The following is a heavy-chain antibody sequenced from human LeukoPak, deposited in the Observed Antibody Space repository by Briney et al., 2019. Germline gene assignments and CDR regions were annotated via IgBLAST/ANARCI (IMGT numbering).Heavy chain of an antibody. V-gene: IGHV3-30*02. Sequence: GGSLRLSCAASGFTFSSYGMHWVRQVPGKGLEWVAFIRYDGSNNYYVNSVKRRFTISRDNSKKTLFLQMNSLRPEDTARFYCAKDSRRNSGSYLFDYWGQGNMVTVSS. CDR1: GFTFSSYG. D-gene: IGHD1-26*01. CDR2: IRYDGSNN. CDR3: AKDSRRNSGSYLFDY. J-gene: IGHJ4*02.